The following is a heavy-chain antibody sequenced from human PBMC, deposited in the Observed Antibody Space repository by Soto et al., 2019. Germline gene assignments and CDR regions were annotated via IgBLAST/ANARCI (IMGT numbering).Heavy chain of an antibody. J-gene: IGHJ4*02. CDR1: GYNYAGYW. CDR3: ARGGVSTRTFDY. D-gene: IGHD1-1*01. V-gene: IGHV5-51*01. Sequence: GESLKISCKGSGYNYAGYWIAWVRQMPGKGLELMGIIYPSDSDTRYRPSFQGQVTISADKSISSAYVQWSSLRASDTAMYYCARGGVSTRTFDYRGQGTPVTVSS. CDR2: IYPSDSDT.